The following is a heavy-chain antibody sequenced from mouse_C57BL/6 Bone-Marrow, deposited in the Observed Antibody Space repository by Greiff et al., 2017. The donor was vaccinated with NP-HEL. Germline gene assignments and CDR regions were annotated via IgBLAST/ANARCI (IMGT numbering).Heavy chain of an antibody. V-gene: IGHV5-4*03. D-gene: IGHD2-3*01. CDR1: GFTFSSYA. J-gene: IGHJ2*01. CDR3: ARVDGYPFDY. CDR2: ISDGGSYT. Sequence: EVKVVESGGGLVKPGGSLKLSCAASGFTFSSYAMSWVRQTPEKRLEWVATISDGGSYTYYPDNVKGRFTISRDNAKNNLYLQMSHLKSEDTAMYYCARVDGYPFDYWGQGTTLTVSS.